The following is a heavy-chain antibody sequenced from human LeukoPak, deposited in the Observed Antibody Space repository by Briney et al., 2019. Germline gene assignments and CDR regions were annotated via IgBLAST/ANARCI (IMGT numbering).Heavy chain of an antibody. J-gene: IGHJ4*02. CDR1: GGSISSYY. CDR3: ARGHYDSSGYYAPVLD. V-gene: IGHV4-59*01. Sequence: SETLSLTCTVSGGSISSYYWSWIRQPPGKGLEWIRYIYYSGSTNYNPSLKSRVTISVDTSKNQFSLKLSSVTAADTAVYYCARGHYDSSGYYAPVLDWGQGTLVTVSS. CDR2: IYYSGST. D-gene: IGHD3-22*01.